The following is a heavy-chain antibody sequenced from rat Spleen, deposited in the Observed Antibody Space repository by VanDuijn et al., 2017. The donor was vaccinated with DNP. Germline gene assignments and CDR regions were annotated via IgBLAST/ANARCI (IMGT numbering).Heavy chain of an antibody. J-gene: IGHJ2*01. V-gene: IGHV5S10*01. D-gene: IGHD1-11*01. CDR1: GFTFSDYN. Sequence: EVQLVESGGGLVQPGRSLKVSCAASGFTFSDYNMAWVRQAPTKGLEWVASINPDGSRTYYRDSVRGRFTISRDKAKSTLYLQMDSLRSEDTATYYCTTDFERGYWGQGVMVTVSS. CDR3: TTDFERGY. CDR2: INPDGSRT.